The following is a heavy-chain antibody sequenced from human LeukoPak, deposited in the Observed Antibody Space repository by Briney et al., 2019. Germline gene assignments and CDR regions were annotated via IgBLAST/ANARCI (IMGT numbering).Heavy chain of an antibody. CDR3: GRGAEQWLVLGAFDI. CDR2: ISYDGSNK. CDR1: GFTFSSYG. D-gene: IGHD6-19*01. Sequence: PGRSLRLSCAASGFTFSSYGMHWVRQAPGKGLEWVAVISYDGSNKYYADSVKGRFTISRDNSRNTLYLQMNSLRAEDTAVYYCGRGAEQWLVLGAFDIWGQGTMVTVSS. J-gene: IGHJ3*02. V-gene: IGHV3-30*03.